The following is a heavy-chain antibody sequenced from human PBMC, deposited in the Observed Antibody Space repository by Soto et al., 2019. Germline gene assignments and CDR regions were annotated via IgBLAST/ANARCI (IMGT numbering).Heavy chain of an antibody. D-gene: IGHD3-22*01. CDR3: ARIYDSRGGSEAFDI. CDR2: INAGNGNT. CDR1: GYTFTSYA. V-gene: IGHV1-3*01. J-gene: IGHJ3*02. Sequence: ASVEVSCKASGYTFTSYAMHWVRQAPGQRLEWMGWINAGNGNTKYSQKFQGRVTITRDTSASTAYMELSSLRSEDTAVYYCARIYDSRGGSEAFDIWGQGTMVTVSS.